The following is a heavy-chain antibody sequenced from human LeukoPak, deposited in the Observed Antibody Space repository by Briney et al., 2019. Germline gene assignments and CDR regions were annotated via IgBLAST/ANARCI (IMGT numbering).Heavy chain of an antibody. CDR1: GGSISSYY. CDR3: ARSRSYYPADY. CDR2: ISSSNTYT. V-gene: IGHV3-11*03. J-gene: IGHJ4*02. Sequence: LSLTCTVSGGSISSYYWSWIRQAPGKGLEWVSYISSSNTYTNYAGSVKGRFTISRDDAKNSLYLQMNSLRAEDTAVYYCARSRSYYPADYWGQGTPVTVSS. D-gene: IGHD1-26*01.